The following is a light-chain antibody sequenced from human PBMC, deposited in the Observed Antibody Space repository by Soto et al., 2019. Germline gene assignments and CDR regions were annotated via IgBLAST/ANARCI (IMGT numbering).Light chain of an antibody. CDR1: QSVSST. CDR3: QQYNNWPLT. V-gene: IGKV3-15*01. CDR2: GAS. J-gene: IGKJ4*01. Sequence: EIVLTLSPASLSVSPGQRATLSCRASQSVSSTLARFQQKPGQAPRLLIYGASSRATGIPARFSGSGSGTEFTLTISSLQSEDFAVYYCQQYNNWPLTFGGGTKVDIK.